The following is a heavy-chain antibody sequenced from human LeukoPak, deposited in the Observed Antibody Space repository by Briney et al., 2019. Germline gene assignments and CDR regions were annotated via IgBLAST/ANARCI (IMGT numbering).Heavy chain of an antibody. J-gene: IGHJ6*03. D-gene: IGHD3-10*01. CDR3: ARGYYYGSGSLSYYMDV. V-gene: IGHV1-2*02. CDR2: INPKSGGT. Sequence: ASVKVSCKASRYTFTGYDMHWVRQAPGQGLEWMGWINPKSGGTNYAQKFRGRVTMTRDTSISTAYMELSRLRSDDTAVYYCARGYYYGSGSLSYYMDVWGKGTTVTVSS. CDR1: RYTFTGYD.